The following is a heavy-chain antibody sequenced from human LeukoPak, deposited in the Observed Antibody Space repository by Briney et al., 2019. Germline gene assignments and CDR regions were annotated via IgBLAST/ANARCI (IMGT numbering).Heavy chain of an antibody. D-gene: IGHD3-22*01. Sequence: GGSLRLSCAASGFTVSSNYMSWVRQAPGKGLEWVAFIRYDGSNKYYADSVRGRFTISRDNSKNTLYLQMNSLRAEDTAVYYCAKAEVMVRGVIDTYYYDSSGPFDYWGQGTLVTVSS. CDR2: IRYDGSNK. J-gene: IGHJ4*02. CDR1: GFTVSSNY. CDR3: AKAEVMVRGVIDTYYYDSSGPFDY. V-gene: IGHV3-30*02.